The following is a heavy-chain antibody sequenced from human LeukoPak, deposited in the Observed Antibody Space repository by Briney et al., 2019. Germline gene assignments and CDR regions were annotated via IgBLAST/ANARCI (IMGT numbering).Heavy chain of an antibody. CDR1: GFTIHDHA. CDR3: ARDLYSSTFDY. CDR2: ISYDGSNK. D-gene: IGHD6-13*01. Sequence: PGGSLRLSCVGSGFTIHDHAMHWVRHAPGKGLEWVAVISYDGSNKYYADSVKGRFTISRDNSKNTLYLQMNSLRAEDTAVYYCARDLYSSTFDYWGQGPLVTVSS. J-gene: IGHJ4*02. V-gene: IGHV3-30-3*01.